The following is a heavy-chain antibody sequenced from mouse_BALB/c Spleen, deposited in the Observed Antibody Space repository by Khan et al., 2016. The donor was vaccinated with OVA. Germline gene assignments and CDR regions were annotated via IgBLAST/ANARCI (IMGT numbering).Heavy chain of an antibody. V-gene: IGHV1-20*02. D-gene: IGHD2-12*01. J-gene: IGHJ2*01. Sequence: EVQLQQSGPELVKPGASVKISCKASGYSFTGYFMNWVMQSHGKSLEWIGRINPHIGETFYNQKFKGKATLTVDESSSTAHMELRSLASEDSAVYYCKRSYHSDFDCWGQGTTLTVTS. CDR1: GYSFTGYF. CDR3: KRSYHSDFDC. CDR2: INPHIGET.